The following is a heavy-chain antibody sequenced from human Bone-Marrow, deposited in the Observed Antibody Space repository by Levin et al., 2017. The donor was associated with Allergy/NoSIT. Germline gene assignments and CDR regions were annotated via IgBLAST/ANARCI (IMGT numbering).Heavy chain of an antibody. D-gene: IGHD3-16*01. CDR2: IYYSGST. V-gene: IGHV4-39*07. Sequence: SETLSLTCTVSGGSISSSSYYWGWIRQPPGKGLEWIGSIYYSGSTYYNPSLKSRVTISVDTSKNQFSLKLSSVTAADTAVYYCRGWGPYFDYWGQGTLVTVSS. CDR3: RGWGPYFDY. J-gene: IGHJ4*02. CDR1: GGSISSSSYY.